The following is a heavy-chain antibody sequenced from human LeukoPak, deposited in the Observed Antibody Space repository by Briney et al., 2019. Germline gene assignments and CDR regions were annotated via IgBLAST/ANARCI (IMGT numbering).Heavy chain of an antibody. CDR2: IYYSGST. CDR3: ARATLYNWFDP. V-gene: IGHV4-59*01. Sequence: SETLSLTCTVSAGSISSYYWSWIRQPPGKGLEWIGYIYYSGSTNYNPSLKSRVTISVDTSKNQFSLKLSSVTAADTAVYYCARATLYNWFDPWGQGTLVTVSS. CDR1: AGSISSYY. J-gene: IGHJ5*02.